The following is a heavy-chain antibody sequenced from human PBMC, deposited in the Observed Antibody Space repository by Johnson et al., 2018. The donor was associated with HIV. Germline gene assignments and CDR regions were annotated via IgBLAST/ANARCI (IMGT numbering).Heavy chain of an antibody. J-gene: IGHJ3*01. CDR3: TRDRDGVGVS. V-gene: IGHV3-72*01. CDR1: GFIFSDHF. CDR2: IRNKPSSYST. D-gene: IGHD3-10*01. Sequence: VQLVESGGGLVQPGGSLRLSCVAYGFIFSDHFMDWVRQAPGKGLEWVGRIRNKPSSYSTEYAASVKGRFTVSIDDLKNSLYLQMSSLNTEDTAVYYCTRDRDGVGVSWGQGTMVTVSS.